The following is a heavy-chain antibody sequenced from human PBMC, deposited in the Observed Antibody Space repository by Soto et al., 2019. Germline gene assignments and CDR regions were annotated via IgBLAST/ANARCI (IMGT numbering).Heavy chain of an antibody. V-gene: IGHV3-21*01. J-gene: IGHJ4*02. CDR1: GFTFSSYS. D-gene: IGHD6-19*01. CDR2: ISSSSSYI. CDR3: ARGSLAVAGTYFDY. Sequence: EVQLVESGGGLVKPGGSLRLSCAASGFTFSSYSMNWVRQAPGKGLEWVSSISSSSSYIYYADSVKGRFTISRDNAKNSLYLQMNSLRAEDTAVYYCARGSLAVAGTYFDYWGQGTLVTVSS.